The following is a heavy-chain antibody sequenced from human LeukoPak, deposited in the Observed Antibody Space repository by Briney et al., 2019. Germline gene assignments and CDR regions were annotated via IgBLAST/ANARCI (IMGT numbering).Heavy chain of an antibody. V-gene: IGHV3-21*01. Sequence: GGSLRLSCAASGFTFSSYSMNWVRQAPGKGLEWVSSISSSSSYIYYADSVKGRFTISRDNAKSSLYLQMNSLRAEDTAVYYCAKRGFISSSWYYFDYWGQGTLVTVSS. CDR1: GFTFSSYS. D-gene: IGHD6-13*01. CDR2: ISSSSSYI. J-gene: IGHJ4*02. CDR3: AKRGFISSSWYYFDY.